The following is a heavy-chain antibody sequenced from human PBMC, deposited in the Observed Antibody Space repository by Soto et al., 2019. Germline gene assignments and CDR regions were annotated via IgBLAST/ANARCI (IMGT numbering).Heavy chain of an antibody. V-gene: IGHV3-72*01. D-gene: IGHD1-26*01. CDR3: ARDGGAYMSYYYGMDV. CDR1: GFTFSDHY. Sequence: EVQLVESGGGLVQPGGSLRLSCAASGFTFSDHYMDWVRQAPGKGLEWVGRTRNKANSYTTDYAASVKGRFTISRDDSKNSLYLQMNSLKTEDTAVYYCARDGGAYMSYYYGMDVWGQGTTVTVSS. CDR2: TRNKANSYTT. J-gene: IGHJ6*02.